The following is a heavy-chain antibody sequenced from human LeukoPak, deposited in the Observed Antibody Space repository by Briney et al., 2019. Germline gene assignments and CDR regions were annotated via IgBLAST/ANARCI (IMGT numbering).Heavy chain of an antibody. J-gene: IGHJ4*02. CDR2: INPSGVST. Sequence: ASVKVSCKASGYTFANYYMHWVRQAPGQGLEWMGIINPSGVSTTYAQKFQGRVTMTRDTSTSTVYMELSSLRSEDTAVYYCATIDPGSWGDYWGQGTLVTVSS. CDR3: ATIDPGSWGDY. V-gene: IGHV1-46*01. CDR1: GYTFANYY. D-gene: IGHD6-13*01.